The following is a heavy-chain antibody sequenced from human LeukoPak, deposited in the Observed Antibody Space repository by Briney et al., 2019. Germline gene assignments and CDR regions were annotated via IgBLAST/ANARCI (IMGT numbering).Heavy chain of an antibody. V-gene: IGHV4-34*01. CDR1: GGSFSGFY. J-gene: IGHJ6*02. CDR3: ARTLSGSGDYVSRHFYYGVDV. CDR2: SWHTGST. Sequence: SETLSLTCTVSGGSFSGFYWTWIRQSPGKGLEWIGESWHTGSTNYNPSLKSRVTISVDTSKNQFSLRLRSVTAADTAVYYCARTLSGSGDYVSRHFYYGVDVWGQGTTVTVSS. D-gene: IGHD4-17*01.